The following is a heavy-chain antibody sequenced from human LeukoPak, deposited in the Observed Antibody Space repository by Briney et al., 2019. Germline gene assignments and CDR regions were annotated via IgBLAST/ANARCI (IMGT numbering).Heavy chain of an antibody. CDR3: ATPGTVTTFQGDY. CDR1: GYTRTELS. Sequence: ASVKVSCKVSGYTRTELSMHWVRQAPGKGLEWMGGFDPEDGETIYAQKFQGRVTMTEDTSTDTAYMELSSLRSEDTAVYYCATPGTVTTFQGDYWGQGTLVTVSS. J-gene: IGHJ4*02. D-gene: IGHD4-17*01. V-gene: IGHV1-24*01. CDR2: FDPEDGET.